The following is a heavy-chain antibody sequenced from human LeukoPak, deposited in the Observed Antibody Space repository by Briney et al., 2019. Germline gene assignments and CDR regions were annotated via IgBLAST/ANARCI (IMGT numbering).Heavy chain of an antibody. CDR1: GYTFIGYY. J-gene: IGHJ1*01. CDR2: INPNSGGT. V-gene: IGHV1-2*02. D-gene: IGHD2-15*01. CDR3: AKVGYCSGGSCNPEYFQH. Sequence: ASVKVSCKASGYTFIGYYMHWVRQAPGQGLEWMGWINPNSGGTNYAQKFQGRVTMTRDTSISTAYMELSRLRSDDTTVYYCAKVGYCSGGSCNPEYFQHWGQGTLVTVSS.